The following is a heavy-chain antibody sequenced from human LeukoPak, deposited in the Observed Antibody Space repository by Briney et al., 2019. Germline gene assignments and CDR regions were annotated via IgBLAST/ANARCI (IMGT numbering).Heavy chain of an antibody. J-gene: IGHJ5*02. CDR3: AKNSLPRGYPYNWFDP. CDR2: IWYDGSNK. D-gene: IGHD3-22*01. CDR1: GFTFSSYG. V-gene: IGHV3-33*06. Sequence: PGRSLRLSCAASGFTFSSYGMHWVRQAPGKGLEWVAVIWYDGSNKYYADSVKGRFTISRDNSKNTLYLQMNSLRAEDTAVYYCAKNSLPRGYPYNWFDPWGQGTLVTVSS.